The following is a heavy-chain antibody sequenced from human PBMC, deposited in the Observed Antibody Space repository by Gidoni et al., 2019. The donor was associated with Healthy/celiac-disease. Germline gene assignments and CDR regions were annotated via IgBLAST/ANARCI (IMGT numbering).Heavy chain of an antibody. CDR2: ISYDGSNK. D-gene: IGHD2-15*01. V-gene: IGHV3-30*18. CDR3: AKGRGIPWDYFDY. Sequence: QVQLVESGGGVVQPGRSLRLSCAASGFTFSSYGMHWVRPAPGKGLEWVAVISYDGSNKYYADSVKGRFTISRDNSKNTLYLQMNSLRAEDTAVYYCAKGRGIPWDYFDYWGQGTLVTVSS. J-gene: IGHJ4*02. CDR1: GFTFSSYG.